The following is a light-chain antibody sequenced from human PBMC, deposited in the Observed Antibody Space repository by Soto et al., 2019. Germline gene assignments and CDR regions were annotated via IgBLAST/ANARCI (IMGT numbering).Light chain of an antibody. CDR2: LGS. Sequence: DIVMTQSPLSLPVTPGEPASISCRSSQSLLHGNGYNYLDWYLQKPGQSPQLLIYLGSNRASGVPARFSGSGSGTDFTLKISRVEAEDVGIYYCLQALQTPLYSFGQGTKLEIK. CDR1: QSLLHGNGYNY. CDR3: LQALQTPLYS. V-gene: IGKV2-28*01. J-gene: IGKJ2*03.